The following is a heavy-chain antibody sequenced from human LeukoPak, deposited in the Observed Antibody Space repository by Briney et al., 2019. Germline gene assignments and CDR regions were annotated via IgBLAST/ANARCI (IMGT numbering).Heavy chain of an antibody. J-gene: IGHJ4*02. CDR1: GFTFSSYA. Sequence: SGGSLRLSCAASGFTFSSYAMSWVRQAPGKGLELVSAISGSGGSTYYADFVKGRFTISRDNSKNTLYLQMNSLRAEDTAVYYCAKNQVVITPDYFDYWGQGTLVTVSS. CDR3: AKNQVVITPDYFDY. CDR2: ISGSGGST. D-gene: IGHD3-3*01. V-gene: IGHV3-23*01.